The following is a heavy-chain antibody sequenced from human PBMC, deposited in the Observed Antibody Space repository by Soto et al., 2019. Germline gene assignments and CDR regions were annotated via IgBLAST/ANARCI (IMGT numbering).Heavy chain of an antibody. V-gene: IGHV3-33*01. CDR2: IWYDGSNR. CDR1: GFTISTHG. D-gene: IGHD1-7*01. CDR3: AAATTWNFHFHY. J-gene: IGHJ4*02. Sequence: QVQLVESGGGVVQPGTSLRLSCAASGFTISTHGMHWVRQAPGKGLEWVANIWYDGSNRFYADSVKGRFTISKDNSKNTLYLQVSSLRAEDTAVYYCAAATTWNFHFHYWGQGTQVTVSS.